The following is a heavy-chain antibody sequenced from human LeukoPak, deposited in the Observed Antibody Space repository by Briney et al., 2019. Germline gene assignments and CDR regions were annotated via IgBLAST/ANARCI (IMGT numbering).Heavy chain of an antibody. Sequence: PGRSLRLSCTASGFTFDDYAVLWLRPVPGKGPEWVSGHTWNSGNIAYADSVRGRFTISRDNAKNSLSLQMNSLRPEDTAFYYCVKDASSSGWYFENWGQGTLVTVSS. CDR3: VKDASSSGWYFEN. J-gene: IGHJ1*01. CDR2: HTWNSGNI. D-gene: IGHD6-19*01. V-gene: IGHV3-9*01. CDR1: GFTFDDYA.